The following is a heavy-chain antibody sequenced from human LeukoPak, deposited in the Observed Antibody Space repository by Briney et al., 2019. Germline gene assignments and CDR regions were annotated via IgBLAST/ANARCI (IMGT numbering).Heavy chain of an antibody. CDR1: GFTFSSYA. Sequence: PGRSLRLSCAASGFTFSSYAMHWVRQAPGKGLEWVAVISYDGSNKYYADSVKGRFTITRDNSKNTLYLQMNSLRAEDTAVYYCASHGTAYYDFWSGYYLDYWGQGTQVTVSS. D-gene: IGHD3-3*01. V-gene: IGHV3-30-3*01. CDR3: ASHGTAYYDFWSGYYLDY. J-gene: IGHJ4*02. CDR2: ISYDGSNK.